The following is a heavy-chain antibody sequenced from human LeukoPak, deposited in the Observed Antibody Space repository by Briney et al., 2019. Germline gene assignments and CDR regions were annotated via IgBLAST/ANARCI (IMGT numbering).Heavy chain of an antibody. CDR3: AKWPEGAMNYFDY. Sequence: GGSLRLSCAASGFTFSSYAMTWARQTPEKGLEWVTAISGSGDRTYYADSVKGRFTISRDNSKNTVYLQMNALRAEDTALYYCAKWPEGAMNYFDYWGQGILVTVSS. D-gene: IGHD3-16*01. J-gene: IGHJ4*02. CDR2: ISGSGDRT. CDR1: GFTFSSYA. V-gene: IGHV3-23*01.